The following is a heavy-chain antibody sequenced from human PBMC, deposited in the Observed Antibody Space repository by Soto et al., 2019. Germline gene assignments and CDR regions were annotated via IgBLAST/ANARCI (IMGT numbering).Heavy chain of an antibody. Sequence: GGSLRLSCAASGFTFSSYGMHWVRQAPGKGLEWVAVISYDGSNKYYADSGKGRFTISRDNSKNTLYLQMNSLRAEDTAVYYCAKDPSNYGDYRFVGWFDPWGQGTLVTVSS. J-gene: IGHJ5*02. CDR1: GFTFSSYG. CDR3: AKDPSNYGDYRFVGWFDP. CDR2: ISYDGSNK. V-gene: IGHV3-30*18. D-gene: IGHD4-17*01.